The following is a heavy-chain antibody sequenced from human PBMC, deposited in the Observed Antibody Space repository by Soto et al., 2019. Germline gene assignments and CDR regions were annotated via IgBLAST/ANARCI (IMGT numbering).Heavy chain of an antibody. CDR1: GGSISSGDYY. CDR2: IYYSGST. J-gene: IGHJ5*02. Sequence: PSETLSLTCTVSGGSISSGDYYWSWVRQPPGKGLEWIGYIYYSGSTYYNPSLKSRVTISVDTSKNQFSLKLSPVTAADTAVYYCAREGVRDFWSGYENWFDPWGQGTLVTVSS. CDR3: AREGVRDFWSGYENWFDP. V-gene: IGHV4-30-4*01. D-gene: IGHD3-3*01.